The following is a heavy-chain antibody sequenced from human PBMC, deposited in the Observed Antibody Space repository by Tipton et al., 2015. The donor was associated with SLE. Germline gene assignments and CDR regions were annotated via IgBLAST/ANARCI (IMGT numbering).Heavy chain of an antibody. CDR3: AKTMGGRSCSGGSCFEPFDY. Sequence: TLSLTCTVSGDSISTYYWSWVRQHPGKGLEWIGYIYYNGITYFNPSLKSRITLSVDSSKNQFSLKLSSVTTVDTAVYYCAKTMGGRSCSGGSCFEPFDYWGQGILVTVSS. CDR1: GDSISTYY. J-gene: IGHJ4*02. CDR2: IYYNGIT. V-gene: IGHV4-59*04. D-gene: IGHD2-15*01.